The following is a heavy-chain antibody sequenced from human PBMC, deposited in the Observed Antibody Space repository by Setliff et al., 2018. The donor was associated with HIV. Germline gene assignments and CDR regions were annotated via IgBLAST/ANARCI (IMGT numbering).Heavy chain of an antibody. J-gene: IGHJ4*02. D-gene: IGHD4-17*01. CDR1: YGSINNHY. CDR3: TKGRLGQADY. V-gene: IGHV4-59*11. Sequence: ETLSLTCSIFYGSINNHYWTWIRQPPGKGLEWIGYINYRGNTYYNPSVKSRVTISMDTSKNQFSLKLPSVTAADTAMYFCTKGRLGQADYWGQGTLVTVSS. CDR2: INYRGNT.